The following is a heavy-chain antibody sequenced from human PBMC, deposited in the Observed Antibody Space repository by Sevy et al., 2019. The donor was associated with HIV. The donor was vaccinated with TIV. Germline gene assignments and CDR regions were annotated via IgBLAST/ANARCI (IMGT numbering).Heavy chain of an antibody. Sequence: ASVKVSCKASGYTFINYGITWVRQAPGQGLEWMGWISRYNTNYAQKLQGRVTMTTDTSTSTVYMESRSLRSDDTAVYYCARSPSGSQGPGQYFQHWGQGTLVTVSS. J-gene: IGHJ1*01. V-gene: IGHV1-18*01. CDR2: ISRYNT. CDR1: GYTFINYG. D-gene: IGHD1-26*01. CDR3: ARSPSGSQGPGQYFQH.